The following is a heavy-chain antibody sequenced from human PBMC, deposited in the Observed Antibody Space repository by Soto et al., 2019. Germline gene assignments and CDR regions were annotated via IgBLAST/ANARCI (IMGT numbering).Heavy chain of an antibody. J-gene: IGHJ4*02. D-gene: IGHD5-12*01. CDR1: GGSFSGYY. CDR2: INHSGST. CDR3: ARRNGLVATIGSFDY. V-gene: IGHV4-34*01. Sequence: PSETLSLTCAVSGGSFSGYYWSWIRQPPGKGLEWIGEINHSGSTNYNPSLKSRVTISVDTSKNQFSLKLSSVTAADTAVYYCARRNGLVATIGSFDYWGQGTLVTVSS.